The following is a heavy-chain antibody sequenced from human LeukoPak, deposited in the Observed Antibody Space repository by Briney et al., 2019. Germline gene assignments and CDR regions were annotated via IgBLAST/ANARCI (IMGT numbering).Heavy chain of an antibody. D-gene: IGHD6-19*01. V-gene: IGHV1-69*06. Sequence: ASVKVSCKASGGTFSSYAISWVRQAPGQGLEWMGGIIPIFGTANYAQKFQGRVTITADKSTSTAYMELRSLRSDDTAVYYCARDHPLSSSGWQRGAFDIWGQGTMVTVSS. CDR2: IIPIFGTA. CDR3: ARDHPLSSSGWQRGAFDI. J-gene: IGHJ3*02. CDR1: GGTFSSYA.